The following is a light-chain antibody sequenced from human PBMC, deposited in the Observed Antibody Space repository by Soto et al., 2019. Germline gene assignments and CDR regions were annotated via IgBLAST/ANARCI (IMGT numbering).Light chain of an antibody. CDR3: GADHGSGSNFVV. J-gene: IGLJ2*01. CDR1: SGYSNYK. V-gene: IGLV9-49*01. Sequence: QSVLTQPPSASASLGASVTLTCTLSSGYSNYKVDWYQQIPEDGPRVVMRVGTGEIVGSKGDGIPDRFSVLGSGLNRYLTIKNIQEEDESDYHCGADHGSGSNFVVFGGGTKVTVL. CDR2: VGTGEIVG.